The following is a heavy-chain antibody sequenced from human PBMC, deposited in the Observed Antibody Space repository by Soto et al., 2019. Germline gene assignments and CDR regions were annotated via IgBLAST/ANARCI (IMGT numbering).Heavy chain of an antibody. V-gene: IGHV1-3*04. Sequence: QVQLVQSGAEVKKPGASVKVSCKTSGYTFTSYAMHWVRQAPGQRLEWMGWINTGNGNTRFSQNFQGRVTITRDTSASTDYMELSSLRSEDTAVYYCAGDPGGSSWYGAYWGQGTLVTVSS. CDR1: GYTFTSYA. D-gene: IGHD6-13*01. CDR2: INTGNGNT. J-gene: IGHJ4*02. CDR3: AGDPGGSSWYGAY.